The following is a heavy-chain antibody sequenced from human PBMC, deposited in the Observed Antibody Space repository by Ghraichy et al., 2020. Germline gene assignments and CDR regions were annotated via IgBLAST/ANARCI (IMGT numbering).Heavy chain of an antibody. J-gene: IGHJ4*02. CDR1: GYTFTSYG. CDR3: ARDKSEYYYDNSGYSY. D-gene: IGHD3-22*01. Sequence: ASVKVSCKASGYTFTSYGIIWVRQAPGQGLEWMGWISVYNGNTNYAQKLQGRVTMTTDTSTSTAYMELRGLRSDDTAVYYCARDKSEYYYDNSGYSYWGQGTLVAVSS. CDR2: ISVYNGNT. V-gene: IGHV1-18*01.